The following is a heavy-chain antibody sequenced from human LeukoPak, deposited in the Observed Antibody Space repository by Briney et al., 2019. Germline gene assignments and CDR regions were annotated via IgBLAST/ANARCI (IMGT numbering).Heavy chain of an antibody. CDR1: GGSISSGDYY. J-gene: IGHJ4*02. CDR2: IYYSGST. Sequence: SQTLSLTCTVSGGSISSGDYYWSWIRQPPGKGLEWIGYIYYSGSTYYNPSLKSRVTISVDTSKNQFSLKLSSVTAADTAVYCCQTSWDRDVSFDYWGQGTLVTVSS. V-gene: IGHV4-30-4*08. CDR3: QTSWDRDVSFDY. D-gene: IGHD2-2*01.